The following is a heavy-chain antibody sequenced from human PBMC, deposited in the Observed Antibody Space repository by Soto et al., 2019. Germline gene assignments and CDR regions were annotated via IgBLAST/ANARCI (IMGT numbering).Heavy chain of an antibody. J-gene: IGHJ4*02. D-gene: IGHD1-26*01. Sequence: GGSLRLSCAASGFTFSSYGMHWVRQDPGKGLQWVAVTSNDASKKYYADSVKGRFTISRDNSKNTLYLQMDSLRVEDTAVYYCAKDVGATKTYYFDYWGQGALVTVSS. CDR3: AKDVGATKTYYFDY. CDR1: GFTFSSYG. V-gene: IGHV3-30*18. CDR2: TSNDASKK.